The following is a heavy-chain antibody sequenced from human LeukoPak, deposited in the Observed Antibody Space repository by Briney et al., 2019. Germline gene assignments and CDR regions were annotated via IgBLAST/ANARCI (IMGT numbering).Heavy chain of an antibody. D-gene: IGHD4-17*01. CDR2: IRSKAYGGTT. J-gene: IGHJ4*02. Sequence: GGSLRLSCTASGFTFGDYSMSWVRQAPGKGLEWVGFIRSKAYGGTTEYAASVKGRFTISRDDSKSIAYLQMNSLRAEDTAVYYCARVVGYGDYDPLLYWGQGTLVTVSS. CDR1: GFTFGDYS. CDR3: ARVVGYGDYDPLLY. V-gene: IGHV3-49*04.